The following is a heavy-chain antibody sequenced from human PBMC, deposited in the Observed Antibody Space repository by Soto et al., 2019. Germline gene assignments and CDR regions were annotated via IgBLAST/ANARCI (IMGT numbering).Heavy chain of an antibody. CDR2: ITSDGSST. V-gene: IGHV3-74*01. J-gene: IGHJ6*02. D-gene: IGHD3-10*01. CDR1: GFTFSSYY. CDR3: ARERGGGFGDV. Sequence: EVQLVESGGGLVQPGGSLRLSCAASGFTFSSYYMNWVRQAPGKGLVWVARITSDGSSTTYADSVKGRFTISRDNAKNTLYLQMNSLRAEVKAVDSCARERGGGFGDVWGRGTTVTVSS.